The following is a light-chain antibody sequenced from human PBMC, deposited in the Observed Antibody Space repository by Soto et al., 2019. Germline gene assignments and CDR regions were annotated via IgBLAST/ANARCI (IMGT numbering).Light chain of an antibody. V-gene: IGKV3-15*01. J-gene: IGKJ4*01. CDR2: GAS. CDR1: KSVTPN. Sequence: EIVITHSPATRSLSQGERATLSCRASKSVTPNLAWYQQKPGQAPRLLIYGASTRATGVAARFSGSGSGTEFTLTISSLQSEDFAVYYCQQYNNWPPLTFGGGTKVEIK. CDR3: QQYNNWPPLT.